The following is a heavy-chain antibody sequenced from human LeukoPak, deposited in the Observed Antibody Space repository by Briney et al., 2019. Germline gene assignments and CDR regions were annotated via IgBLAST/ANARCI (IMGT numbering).Heavy chain of an antibody. CDR1: GYTFTGYY. Sequence: ASVKVSCKASGYTFTGYYMHWVRQAPVQGLEWMGWINPNSGGTNYAQKFQGRVTMTRDTSISTAYMELSRLRSDDTAVYYCARGRYSGSYLLDYWGQGTLVTVSS. V-gene: IGHV1-2*02. J-gene: IGHJ4*02. D-gene: IGHD1-26*01. CDR2: INPNSGGT. CDR3: ARGRYSGSYLLDY.